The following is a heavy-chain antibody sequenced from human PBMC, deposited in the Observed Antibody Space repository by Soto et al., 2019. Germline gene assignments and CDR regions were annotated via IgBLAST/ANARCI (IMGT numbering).Heavy chain of an antibody. J-gene: IGHJ4*02. D-gene: IGHD6-19*01. Sequence: PGGSLRLSCAAAGFTFSNYAISWVRPAPGKGLEWVSAMSGSGSSTYYADSVKGRFTISRDNSRNTLYLQMNSLRAEDTAVYYCAKRSGSGWSGVKSCDYWGQGTLVTVSS. CDR1: GFTFSNYA. CDR2: MSGSGSST. CDR3: AKRSGSGWSGVKSCDY. V-gene: IGHV3-23*01.